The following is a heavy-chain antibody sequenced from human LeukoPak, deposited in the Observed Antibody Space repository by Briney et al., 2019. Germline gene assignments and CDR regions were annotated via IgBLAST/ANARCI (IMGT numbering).Heavy chain of an antibody. CDR3: ARYRCKTTSGCEDTDAFDM. D-gene: IGHD2/OR15-2a*01. Sequence: ASVTVSCKTSGYTFTANYMQWVRQAPGQGLEWMGWINPNSGATKYAQKFQGRVTMTRDTSISTAYMELSRLRSDDTAVYYCARYRCKTTSGCEDTDAFDMWGQGTMVTVSS. V-gene: IGHV1-2*02. CDR1: GYTFTANY. CDR2: INPNSGAT. J-gene: IGHJ3*02.